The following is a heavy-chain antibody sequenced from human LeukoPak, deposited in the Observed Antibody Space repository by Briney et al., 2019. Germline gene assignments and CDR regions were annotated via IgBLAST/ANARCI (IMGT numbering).Heavy chain of an antibody. Sequence: ASVKVSCKASGYTFTGYYMHWVRQAPGQGLEWMGWINPNSGGTNYAQKFQGRVTMTRDTSISTAYMELSRLRPDDTAVYYCARERAITMVRGVMNDFDYWGQGTLVTVSS. D-gene: IGHD3-10*01. CDR2: INPNSGGT. CDR1: GYTFTGYY. CDR3: ARERAITMVRGVMNDFDY. J-gene: IGHJ4*02. V-gene: IGHV1-2*02.